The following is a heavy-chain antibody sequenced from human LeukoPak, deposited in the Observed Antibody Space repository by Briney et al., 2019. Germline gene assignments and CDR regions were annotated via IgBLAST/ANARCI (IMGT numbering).Heavy chain of an antibody. Sequence: GGSLRLSCAASGXTFRTYAMHWVRQAPGKGLEYVSTINTKGDVTYYADSVKGRFTISRDNSKNTLYLQMGSLRAEDMAVYYCARDDYGVDDALDIWGQGTMVTVSS. CDR1: GXTFRTYA. CDR3: ARDDYGVDDALDI. V-gene: IGHV3-64*02. D-gene: IGHD4-17*01. J-gene: IGHJ3*02. CDR2: INTKGDVT.